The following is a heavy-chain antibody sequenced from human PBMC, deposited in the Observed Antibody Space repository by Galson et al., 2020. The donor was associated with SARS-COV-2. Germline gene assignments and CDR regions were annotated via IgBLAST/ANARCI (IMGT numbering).Heavy chain of an antibody. D-gene: IGHD6-19*01. CDR3: ARSGPSLAGTMGAFDI. J-gene: IGHJ3*02. V-gene: IGHV3-30*04. Sequence: GGSLRLSCAASGFTFFSYAINWVRQAPGKGLEWVAVISYDGSEKYYGDSVRGRFTISRDNSRNTLYLQVDSLRLEDTAVYYCARSGPSLAGTMGAFDIWGQGTMVTVSS. CDR2: ISYDGSEK. CDR1: GFTFFSYA.